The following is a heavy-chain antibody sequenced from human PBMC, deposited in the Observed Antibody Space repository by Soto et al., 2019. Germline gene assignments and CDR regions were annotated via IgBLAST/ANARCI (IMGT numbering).Heavy chain of an antibody. Sequence: QVQLVESGGGVVKPGGSLRLSCASSGFTFRDYYMSWIRQAPGKGLEWVSYIGTRGNNKYYADSVRGRITISSDNAKNSWYLQMHSLSAVDTAVYSCASDATGYYGEDYDYWGQGIPVTVSS. CDR3: ASDATGYYGEDYDY. CDR1: GFTFRDYY. CDR2: IGTRGNNK. V-gene: IGHV3-11*01. D-gene: IGHD4-17*01. J-gene: IGHJ4*02.